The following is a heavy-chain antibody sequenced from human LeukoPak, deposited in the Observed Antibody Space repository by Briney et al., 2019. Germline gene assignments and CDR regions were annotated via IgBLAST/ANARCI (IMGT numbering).Heavy chain of an antibody. Sequence: PSETLSLTCTVSGGSIRSSSYYWGWIRQPPGKGLEWIGNIYYSGNTYYKSSLKSRVTISVDTSNNQFSLKLSSVTAADTAVYYCASALPSFDSSGYYQLYFDYWGQGTLVTVST. CDR2: IYYSGNT. V-gene: IGHV4-39*07. D-gene: IGHD3-22*01. J-gene: IGHJ4*02. CDR3: ASALPSFDSSGYYQLYFDY. CDR1: GGSIRSSSYY.